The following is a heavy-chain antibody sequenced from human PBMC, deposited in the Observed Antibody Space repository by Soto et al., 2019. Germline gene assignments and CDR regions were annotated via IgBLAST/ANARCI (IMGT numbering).Heavy chain of an antibody. V-gene: IGHV3-48*02. D-gene: IGHD6-19*01. CDR1: GFTFSSYS. J-gene: IGHJ5*02. CDR3: ARGEGVSGWYAVYNWFDP. Sequence: GGSLRLSCEASGFTFSSYSMNWVRQAPGKGLEWVSYISSSGTIRYADSVKGRFTMSRENAKSSLFLQMNSLRDEDTAVYYCARGEGVSGWYAVYNWFDPWGQGTLVTVSS. CDR2: ISSSGTI.